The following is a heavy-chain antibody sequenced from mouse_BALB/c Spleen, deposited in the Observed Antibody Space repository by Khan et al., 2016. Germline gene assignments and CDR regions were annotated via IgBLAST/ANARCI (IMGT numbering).Heavy chain of an antibody. CDR2: ISSGGSYT. CDR1: GFTFSSYA. Sequence: EVELMESGGGLVKPGGSLKLSCAASGFTFSSYAMSWVRQSPEKRLEWVAAISSGGSYTYYPDTVTGRFTISRDNAKNTLYLEMSSLRSEDTAMFYCARDHDYAAMDYGGQGTSVTVSS. CDR3: ARDHDYAAMDY. V-gene: IGHV5-9-4*01. J-gene: IGHJ4*01.